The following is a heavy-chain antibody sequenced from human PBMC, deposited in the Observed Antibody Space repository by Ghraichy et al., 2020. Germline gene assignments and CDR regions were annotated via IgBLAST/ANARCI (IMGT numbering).Heavy chain of an antibody. Sequence: GGSLRLSCAASGFTFSDYYMSWIRQAPGKGLEWVSYISSSSSYTNYADSVKGRFTISRDNAKNSLYLQMNSLRAEDTAVYYCVGGYYGSGSYYKADYWGQGTLVTVSS. CDR2: ISSSSSYT. J-gene: IGHJ4*02. V-gene: IGHV3-11*05. D-gene: IGHD3-10*01. CDR3: VGGYYGSGSYYKADY. CDR1: GFTFSDYY.